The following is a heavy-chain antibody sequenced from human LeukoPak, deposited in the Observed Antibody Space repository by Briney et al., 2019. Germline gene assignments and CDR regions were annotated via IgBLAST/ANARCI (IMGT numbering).Heavy chain of an antibody. J-gene: IGHJ6*02. D-gene: IGHD5-12*01. CDR2: IYSGGST. V-gene: IGHV3-53*01. CDR3: ARGEVATTYYYGMDV. Sequence: PGGSLRLSCAASGFTVSSNYMSWVRQAPGKGLEWVSVIYSGGSTYYADSVKGRFTISRDNAKNLLFLQMDSPRADDTAVYYCARGEVATTYYYGMDVWGQGTTVTVSS. CDR1: GFTVSSNY.